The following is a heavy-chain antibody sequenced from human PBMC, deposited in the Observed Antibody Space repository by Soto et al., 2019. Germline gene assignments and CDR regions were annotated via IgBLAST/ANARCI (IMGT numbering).Heavy chain of an antibody. V-gene: IGHV3-53*01. Sequence: PGGSLRLSGAASWFNVNSDYMNWVRQTPGKGLEWVASIYSGETTYYADSVRGRFTISSDKSKNTLYFQLSSLRIEDTAVYYCTRDGRGLGRLSLFEYWGQGVLVTVSS. D-gene: IGHD2-21*02. J-gene: IGHJ4*02. CDR2: IYSGETT. CDR3: TRDGRGLGRLSLFEY. CDR1: WFNVNSDY.